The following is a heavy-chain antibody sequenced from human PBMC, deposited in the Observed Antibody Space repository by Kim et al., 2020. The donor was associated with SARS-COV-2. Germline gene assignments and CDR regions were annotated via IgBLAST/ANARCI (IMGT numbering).Heavy chain of an antibody. CDR2: ITKSSTTI. J-gene: IGHJ3*02. CDR1: GFTFSAYD. Sequence: GGSLRLSCATSGFTFSAYDMNWVRRAPGKGLEWLSFITKSSTTIYYANSVKGRFTISRDNAKNSLYLQMNSLRDEDSALYYWVRDRMGGAFDIWGQGTM. CDR3: VRDRMGGAFDI. D-gene: IGHD3-16*01. V-gene: IGHV3-48*02.